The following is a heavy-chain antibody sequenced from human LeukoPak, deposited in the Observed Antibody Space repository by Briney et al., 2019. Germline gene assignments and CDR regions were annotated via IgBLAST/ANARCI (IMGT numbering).Heavy chain of an antibody. CDR1: GFTFSNYD. CDR3: AREGGYCSGGSCRWFDS. D-gene: IGHD2-15*01. CDR2: INIRNYI. V-gene: IGHV3-69-1*01. Sequence: PGGSLRLSCATSGFTFSNYDMNWVRQAPGKGLEWVPSINIRNYIHYADSVKGRFTISRDNAKNSLYLQMNSLRAEDTAVYYCAREGGYCSGGSCRWFDSWGQGSLVTVSS. J-gene: IGHJ5*01.